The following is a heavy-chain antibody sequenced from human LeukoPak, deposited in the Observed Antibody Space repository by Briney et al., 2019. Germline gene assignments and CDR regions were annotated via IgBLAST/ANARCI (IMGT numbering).Heavy chain of an antibody. CDR3: TRRYCSGGSCYGDYHYGMDV. D-gene: IGHD2-15*01. V-gene: IGHV3-73*01. Sequence: PGGSLRLSCAASGFTFSGSTMHWVRQASGKGLEWVGRIRSKVNSYATVYAASVQGRFTISRDDSKNTAYLQMNSLKTEDTAVYYCTRRYCSGGSCYGDYHYGMDVWGQGTTVTVSS. CDR2: IRSKVNSYAT. CDR1: GFTFSGST. J-gene: IGHJ6*02.